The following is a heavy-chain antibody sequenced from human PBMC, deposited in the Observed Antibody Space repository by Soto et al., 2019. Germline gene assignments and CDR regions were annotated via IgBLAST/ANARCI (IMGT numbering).Heavy chain of an antibody. CDR2: AYHNGLT. CDR1: GDSVTSNVW. J-gene: IGHJ4*02. CDR3: ARDAAVPGESDRFDY. Sequence: SETLSLTCAVSGDSVTSNVWWSWVRQPPGKGLEWIGEAYHNGLTDYNPSLKSRVTMSVDTSKNEFSLKLTSLTAADAAIYYCARDAAVPGESDRFDYWGQGTLVTVSS. V-gene: IGHV4-4*02. D-gene: IGHD6-19*01.